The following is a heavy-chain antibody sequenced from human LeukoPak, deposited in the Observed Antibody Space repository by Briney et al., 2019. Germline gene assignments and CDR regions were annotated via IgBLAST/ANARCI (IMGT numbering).Heavy chain of an antibody. D-gene: IGHD3-22*01. CDR2: ISYDGSNK. Sequence: GGSLRLSCAASGFTFSSYGMHWVRQAPGKGLEWVAVISYDGSNKYYADSVKGRFTISRDNSKNTLYLQMNSLRAEDTAVYYCATKYYYDSSGYLGDYWGQGTLVTVSS. J-gene: IGHJ4*02. CDR1: GFTFSSYG. CDR3: ATKYYYDSSGYLGDY. V-gene: IGHV3-30*03.